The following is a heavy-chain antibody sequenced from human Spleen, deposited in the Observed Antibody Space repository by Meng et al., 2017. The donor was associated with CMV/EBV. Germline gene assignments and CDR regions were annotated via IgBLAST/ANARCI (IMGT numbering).Heavy chain of an antibody. CDR1: GYTLTELS. D-gene: IGHD1-26*01. Sequence: ASVKVSCKVSGYTLTELSMHWVRQAPGKGLEWMGWINPNSGGTNYAQKFQGRVTMTRDTSISTAYMELSRLRSDDTAVYYCARFPVGATARHYWGQGTLVTVSS. CDR2: INPNSGGT. V-gene: IGHV1-2*02. CDR3: ARFPVGATARHY. J-gene: IGHJ4*02.